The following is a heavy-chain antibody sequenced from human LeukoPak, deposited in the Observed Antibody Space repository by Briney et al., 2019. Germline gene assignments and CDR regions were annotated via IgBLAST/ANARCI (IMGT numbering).Heavy chain of an antibody. V-gene: IGHV3-23*01. CDR2: VSGSGDAT. Sequence: PGGSLRLSCAASGFTFSSYAMSWVRQAPGKGLEWVSAVSGSGDATYYADSVKGRFTISRDNSKNMLYLQMNSLRAEDTAVYYCAKDQDSLVRGIIWMNNWFDPWGQGSLVTVSP. D-gene: IGHD3-10*01. CDR1: GFTFSSYA. J-gene: IGHJ5*02. CDR3: AKDQDSLVRGIIWMNNWFDP.